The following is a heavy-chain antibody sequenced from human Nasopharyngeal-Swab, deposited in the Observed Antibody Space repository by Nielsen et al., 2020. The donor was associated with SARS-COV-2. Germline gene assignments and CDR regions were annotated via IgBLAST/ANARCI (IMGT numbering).Heavy chain of an antibody. Sequence: SETLSLTCTVSGGSISSSSYYWGWIRQPPGKGLEWIGSIYYSGSTYYNPSLKSRVTISVDTSKNQFSLKLSSVTAADTAVYYCARPNSGGWTGGWFDPWGQGTLVTVSS. V-gene: IGHV4-39*01. D-gene: IGHD6-19*01. CDR1: GGSISSSSYY. J-gene: IGHJ5*02. CDR2: IYYSGST. CDR3: ARPNSGGWTGGWFDP.